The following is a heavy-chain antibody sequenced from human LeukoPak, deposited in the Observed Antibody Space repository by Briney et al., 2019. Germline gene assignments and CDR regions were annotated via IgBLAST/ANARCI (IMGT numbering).Heavy chain of an antibody. Sequence: PGRSLRLSCTASGFTFGDYAMNWVRQAPGKGLEWVSSISSSSSYIYYADSVKGRFTISRDNAKNSLYLQMNSLRAEDTAVYYCARDFRGYSYGSWGRGTLVTVSS. D-gene: IGHD5-18*01. V-gene: IGHV3-21*01. J-gene: IGHJ5*02. CDR3: ARDFRGYSYGS. CDR2: ISSSSSYI. CDR1: GFTFGDYA.